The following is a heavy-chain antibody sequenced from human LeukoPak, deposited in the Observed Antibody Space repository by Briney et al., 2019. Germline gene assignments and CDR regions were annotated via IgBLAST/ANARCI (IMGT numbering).Heavy chain of an antibody. V-gene: IGHV4-59*13. Sequence: PSETLSLTCTVSGDSISNKYWSWSRQPPAKGLELVGYIYYNWSTHYNPSLKSRVTILVDTSKNQFSLKLSSVTAADTAVYFCARDWGADGRPGYMDVWGKGAPVTVSS. CDR3: ARDWGADGRPGYMDV. D-gene: IGHD1-26*01. J-gene: IGHJ6*03. CDR2: IYYNWST. CDR1: GDSISNKY.